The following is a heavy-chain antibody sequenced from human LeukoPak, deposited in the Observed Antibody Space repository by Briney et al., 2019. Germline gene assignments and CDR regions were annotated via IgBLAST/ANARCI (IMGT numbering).Heavy chain of an antibody. CDR1: GFTFSSYG. D-gene: IGHD6-19*01. CDR3: AKDGYSGATYYCYMDV. J-gene: IGHJ6*03. Sequence: PGGSLRLSCAASGFTFSSYGMHWVRQAPGKGLEWVTFIRYDGSNKYYADSVKGQFTISRDNSKNTLYLQMNSLRAEDTAVYFCAKDGYSGATYYCYMDVWGKGTTVTVSS. CDR2: IRYDGSNK. V-gene: IGHV3-30*02.